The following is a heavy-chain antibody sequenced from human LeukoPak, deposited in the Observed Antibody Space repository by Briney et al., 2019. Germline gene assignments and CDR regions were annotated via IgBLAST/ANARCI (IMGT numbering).Heavy chain of an antibody. CDR1: GLILSNYG. V-gene: IGHV3-23*01. D-gene: IGHD3-22*01. CDR2: ISGSGGST. J-gene: IGHJ4*02. Sequence: GGSLRLSCAVSGLILSNYGMSWVRQAPGKGLEWVAGISGSGGSTNIAVSVKGRFTISRDNPRNTLYLQMNSLRAEDTAVYFCAKRAVVIRVILVGFHKEAYYFDSWGQGALVTVSS. CDR3: AKRAVVIRVILVGFHKEAYYFDS.